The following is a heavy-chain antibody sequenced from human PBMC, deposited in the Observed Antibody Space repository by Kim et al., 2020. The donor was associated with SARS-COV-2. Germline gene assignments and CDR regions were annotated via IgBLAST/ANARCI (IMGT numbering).Heavy chain of an antibody. V-gene: IGHV3-11*04. CDR3: ARVGHANWFDP. CDR2: ISSRGSTI. CDR1: GFTFSDYS. Sequence: GGSLRLSCAASGFTFSDYSMSWIRQAPGKGLEWVSYISSRGSTIYYADSVKGRFTISRDTAKNSLYLQMNSLRAEDTAVYYCARVGHANWFDPWGQGTLVTVSS. J-gene: IGHJ5*02. D-gene: IGHD2-8*01.